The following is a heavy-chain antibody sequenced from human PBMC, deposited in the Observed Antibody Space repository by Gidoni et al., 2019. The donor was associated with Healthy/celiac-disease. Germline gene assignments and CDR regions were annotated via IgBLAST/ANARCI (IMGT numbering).Heavy chain of an antibody. Sequence: QVQLQQWGAGLLKPSETLSLTCAVYGGSFSGYYWSWIRQPPGKGLEWIGEINHSGSTNYNPSLKSRVTISVDTSKNQFSLKLSSVTAADTAVYYCARGRDSAGRGVTTDYFDYWGQGTLVTVSS. D-gene: IGHD3-10*01. J-gene: IGHJ4*02. CDR3: ARGRDSAGRGVTTDYFDY. CDR1: GGSFSGYY. V-gene: IGHV4-34*01. CDR2: INHSGST.